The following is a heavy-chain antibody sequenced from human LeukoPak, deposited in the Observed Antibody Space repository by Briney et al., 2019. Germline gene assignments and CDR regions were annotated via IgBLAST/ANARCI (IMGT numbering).Heavy chain of an antibody. CDR1: GFTVSSNY. J-gene: IGHJ3*02. CDR3: ARDPTYYYDRSGYPNDACDI. Sequence: VGSLRLSCAASGFTVSSNYMSWVRQAPGKGLEWVSVIYSGGSTYYADSVKGRFTISRDNSKNTLYLQMNSLRAEDRAVYYCARDPTYYYDRSGYPNDACDICGQGTMVTVSS. V-gene: IGHV3-66*02. D-gene: IGHD3-22*01. CDR2: IYSGGST.